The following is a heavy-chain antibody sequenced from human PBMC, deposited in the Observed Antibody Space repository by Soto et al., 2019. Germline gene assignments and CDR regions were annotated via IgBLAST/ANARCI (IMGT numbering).Heavy chain of an antibody. J-gene: IGHJ6*02. V-gene: IGHV1-18*01. D-gene: IGHD6-19*01. CDR1: GYTFSNYG. CDR3: ARGGVAGSYYHYGMDV. Sequence: ASVKVSCKASGYTFSNYGISWVRQAPGQGLEWMGWISAYNGNTKYAQKLQGRVTMTTDTSTGTAYMELWSLRSDDTAMNYCARGGVAGSYYHYGMDVWGQGTTVTVSS. CDR2: ISAYNGNT.